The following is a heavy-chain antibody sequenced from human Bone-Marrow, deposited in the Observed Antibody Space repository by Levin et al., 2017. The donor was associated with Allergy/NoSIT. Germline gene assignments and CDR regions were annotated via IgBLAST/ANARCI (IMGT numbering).Heavy chain of an antibody. CDR1: GGSISSGGYS. CDR3: AKSLWFGAYFDY. J-gene: IGHJ4*02. Sequence: SETLSLTCAVSGGSISSGGYSWSWIRQPPGKGLEWIGYIYHSGSTYYNPSLKTRVTISMDRSKNHFSLNLNSVTAADTAVYFCAKSLWFGAYFDYWGQGTLVTVSS. V-gene: IGHV4-30-2*01. CDR2: IYHSGST. D-gene: IGHD3-10*01.